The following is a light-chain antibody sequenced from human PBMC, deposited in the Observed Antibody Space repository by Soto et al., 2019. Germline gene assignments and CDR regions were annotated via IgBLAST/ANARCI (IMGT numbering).Light chain of an antibody. CDR1: QSFRGL. J-gene: IGKJ5*01. Sequence: EVVLTQSPVTLSLSPGERATLSCRASQSFRGLLAWYQQKPGQAPRLLIYDAYNRATGIPPRFSGSGSGTDFTLTISNLEPEGSAVYYCQQRHMWPITFGQGTRLEIK. V-gene: IGKV3-11*01. CDR2: DAY. CDR3: QQRHMWPIT.